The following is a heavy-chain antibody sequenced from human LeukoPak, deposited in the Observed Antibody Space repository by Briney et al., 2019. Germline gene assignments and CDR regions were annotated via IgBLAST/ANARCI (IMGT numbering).Heavy chain of an antibody. J-gene: IGHJ4*02. CDR3: AKSTSYDSSGSFDY. V-gene: IGHV3-30*02. D-gene: IGHD3-22*01. Sequence: GGSLRLSCAASGFTFSTYGMHWVRQAPGKGLEWVAVIRYDGSNDDYADSVKGRFTISRDNSKNTLYLQMNSLRAEDTALYYCAKSTSYDSSGSFDYWGQGTLVTVSS. CDR2: IRYDGSND. CDR1: GFTFSTYG.